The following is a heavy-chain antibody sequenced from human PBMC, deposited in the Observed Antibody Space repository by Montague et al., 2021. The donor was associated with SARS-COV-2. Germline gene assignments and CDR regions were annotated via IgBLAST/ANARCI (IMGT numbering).Heavy chain of an antibody. CDR2: IYYSGST. Sequence: SETLSLTCTVSGGSISSSSYYWGWIRQPPGKGLEWIGSIYYSGSTYYXXXLKSRVTISVDTSKNQFSLKLRSVTAADTAVYYCARHASYVFSMDLDYYYYYDRDVWGQGTTVTVSS. J-gene: IGHJ6*02. V-gene: IGHV4-39*01. CDR3: ARHASYVFSMDLDYYYYYDRDV. D-gene: IGHD3-16*01. CDR1: GGSISSSSYY.